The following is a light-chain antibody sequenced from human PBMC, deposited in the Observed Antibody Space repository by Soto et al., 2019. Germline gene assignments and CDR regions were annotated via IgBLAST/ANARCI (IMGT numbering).Light chain of an antibody. Sequence: SYELAQPPSVSVAPAQTARFACGGNNIGSRSVHWYQQRPDQAPILVVFDDDDRPSGIPERFSGSNSGNTATLTIIRVEAGDEADYYCQVWDTSIYQYVFGSGTKVTVL. J-gene: IGLJ1*01. CDR1: NIGSRS. CDR3: QVWDTSIYQYV. CDR2: DDD. V-gene: IGLV3-21*02.